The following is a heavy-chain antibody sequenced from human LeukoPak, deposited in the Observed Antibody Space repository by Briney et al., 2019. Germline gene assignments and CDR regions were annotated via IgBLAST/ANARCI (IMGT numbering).Heavy chain of an antibody. CDR3: ARGPGWESDGYFDY. V-gene: IGHV4-39*01. CDR2: IYYSGST. D-gene: IGHD1-26*01. Sequence: SETLSLTCTVSGGSISSSSYYWGWIHQPPGKGLEWIGSIYYSGSTYYNPSLKSRVTISVDTSKNQFSLKLSSVTAADTAVYYCARGPGWESDGYFDYWGQGTLVTVSS. CDR1: GGSISSSSYY. J-gene: IGHJ4*02.